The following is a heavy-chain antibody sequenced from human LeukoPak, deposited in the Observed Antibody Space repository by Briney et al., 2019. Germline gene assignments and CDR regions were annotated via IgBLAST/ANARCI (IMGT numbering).Heavy chain of an antibody. CDR3: ARHSISGSYYWVRAFDI. Sequence: GGSLRLSCAASGFTFSSYEMNWVRQAPGKGLEWVSYISSSGSTIYYADSVKGRFTISRDNAKNSLYLQMNSLRAEDTAVYYCARHSISGSYYWVRAFDIWGQGTMVTVSS. V-gene: IGHV3-48*03. CDR2: ISSSGSTI. J-gene: IGHJ3*02. D-gene: IGHD1-26*01. CDR1: GFTFSSYE.